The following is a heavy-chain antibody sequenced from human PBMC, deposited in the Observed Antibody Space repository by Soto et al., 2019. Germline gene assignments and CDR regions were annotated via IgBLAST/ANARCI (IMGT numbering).Heavy chain of an antibody. D-gene: IGHD3-22*01. CDR2: IQYSGDT. J-gene: IGHJ3*01. CDR3: ARHDYSDRAFDL. V-gene: IGHV4-61*08. CDR1: GGSVGSGAYY. Sequence: TSETLSLAWIVSGGSVGSGAYYWSWIRQPPGNALEWIGYIQYSGDTNYNSSLKSRVTISVDMSRNRFSLKLTSVTAADTAFYYCARHDYSDRAFDLWGQGTMVTVSS.